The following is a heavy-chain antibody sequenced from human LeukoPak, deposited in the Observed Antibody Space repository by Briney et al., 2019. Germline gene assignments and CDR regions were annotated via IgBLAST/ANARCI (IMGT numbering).Heavy chain of an antibody. CDR2: ISGSGGST. CDR1: GFTFSSYA. V-gene: IGHV3-23*01. D-gene: IGHD6-13*01. J-gene: IGHJ4*02. CDR3: ARQQLRHFDY. Sequence: GGSLRLSCAASGFTFSSYAMSWVRQAPGKGLEWVSDISGSGGSTYYADSVKGRFTISRDNAKNSLYLQMNSLRAEDTAVYYCARQQLRHFDYWGQGTLVTVSS.